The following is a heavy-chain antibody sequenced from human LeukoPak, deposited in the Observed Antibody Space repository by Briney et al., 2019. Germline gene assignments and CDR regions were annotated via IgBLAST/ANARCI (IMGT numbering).Heavy chain of an antibody. CDR3: TRVGWNYYDSSGYFDY. Sequence: GGSLRLSCAASGFTFSSYEMNWVRQAPGKGLEWVGFIRSKAYGGTTEYAASVKGRFTISRDDSKSIAYLQMNSLKTEDTAVYYCTRVGWNYYDSSGYFDYWGQGTLVTVSS. CDR1: GFTFSSYE. CDR2: IRSKAYGGTT. V-gene: IGHV3-49*04. J-gene: IGHJ4*02. D-gene: IGHD3-22*01.